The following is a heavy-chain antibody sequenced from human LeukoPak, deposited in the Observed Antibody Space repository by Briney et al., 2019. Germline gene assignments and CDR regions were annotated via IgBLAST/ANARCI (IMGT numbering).Heavy chain of an antibody. Sequence: PGGSLRLSCAASGFTFSSYGMHWVRQAPGKGLEWVAFIRYDGSNKYYADSVKGRFTISRDNSKNTLYVQMNSLRAEDTAVYYCAKENDFWSGSDYYFDYWGQGTLVTVSS. CDR3: AKENDFWSGSDYYFDY. CDR2: IRYDGSNK. D-gene: IGHD3-3*01. J-gene: IGHJ4*02. V-gene: IGHV3-30*02. CDR1: GFTFSSYG.